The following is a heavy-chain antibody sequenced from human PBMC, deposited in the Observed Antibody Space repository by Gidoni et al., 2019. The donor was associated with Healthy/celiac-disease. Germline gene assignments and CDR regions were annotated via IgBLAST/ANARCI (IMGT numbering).Heavy chain of an antibody. V-gene: IGHV4-61*02. J-gene: IGHJ4*02. D-gene: IGHD5-18*01. CDR3: ARDSYGLYYFDY. CDR2: ST. Sequence: STNYNPSLKSRVTISVDTSKNQFSLKLSSVTATDTAVYYCARDSYGLYYFDYWGQGTLVTVSS.